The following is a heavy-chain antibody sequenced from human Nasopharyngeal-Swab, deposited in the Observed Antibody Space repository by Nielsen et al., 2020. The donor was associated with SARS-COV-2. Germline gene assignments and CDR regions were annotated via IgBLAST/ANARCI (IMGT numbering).Heavy chain of an antibody. D-gene: IGHD3-10*01. CDR1: KYG. CDR3: VSAGSIEY. V-gene: IGHV3-33*01. Sequence: KYGMDWVRQAPGKGLEWVSVIWYDGSKKFYAESVKGRFSISRDESKNTVYLQMSSLRVEDTAVYYCVSAGSIEYWGPGTLVTVSS. CDR2: IWYDGSKK. J-gene: IGHJ4*02.